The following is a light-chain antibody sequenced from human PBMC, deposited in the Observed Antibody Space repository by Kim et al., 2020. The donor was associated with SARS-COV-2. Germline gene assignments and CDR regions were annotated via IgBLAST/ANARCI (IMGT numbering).Light chain of an antibody. CDR3: QQGSSFPIT. J-gene: IGKJ5*01. CDR1: HDTGKW. V-gene: IGKV1-12*01. CDR2: VAS. Sequence: DIQMTQSPSSVSASVGDRVTITCRASHDTGKWLDWYQQKPGKPPKLLIYVASTLQPGVPSRFSGSGSGTDFTLTISSLQPEDSATYYCQQGSSFPITFGQGTRLEIK.